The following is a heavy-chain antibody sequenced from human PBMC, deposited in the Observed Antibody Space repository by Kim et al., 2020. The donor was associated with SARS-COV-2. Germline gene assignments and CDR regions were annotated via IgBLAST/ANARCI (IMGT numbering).Heavy chain of an antibody. J-gene: IGHJ4*01. CDR3: ARDAWAQGWTDGFDY. CDR1: GFTFTSFW. CDR2: INQHGSET. D-gene: IGHD1-26*01. V-gene: IGHV3-7*01. Sequence: GGSLRLSCAASGFTFTSFWMSWVRQAPGKGLEWAANINQHGSETKYVDSVKGRFTISRDNAKDSVYLQMNNLRAEDRAVYYCARDAWAQGWTDGFDYWG.